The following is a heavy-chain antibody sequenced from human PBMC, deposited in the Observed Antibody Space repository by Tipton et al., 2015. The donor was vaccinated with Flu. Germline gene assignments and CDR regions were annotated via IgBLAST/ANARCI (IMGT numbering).Heavy chain of an antibody. CDR1: GFTFSSYS. D-gene: IGHD1-26*01. CDR2: ISSSSSYI. J-gene: IGHJ4*02. Sequence: SLRLSCAASGFTFSSYSMNWVRQAPGKGLEWVSSISSSSSYIYYADSVKGRFTISRDNAKNSLYLQMNSLRAEDTAVYYCAKISGSYLSADYWGQGTLVTVSS. CDR3: AKISGSYLSADY. V-gene: IGHV3-21*01.